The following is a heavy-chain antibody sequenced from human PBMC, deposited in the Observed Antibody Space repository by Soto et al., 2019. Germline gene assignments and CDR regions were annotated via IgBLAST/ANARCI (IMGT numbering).Heavy chain of an antibody. Sequence: SVKVSCKASGGTFSSYAISWVRQAPGQGLEWMGGIIPIFGTANYAQKFQGRVTITADESTSTAYMELSSLRSEETAVYYCAGGSVLVAAAGTGEDYFDYWGQGTLVTVSS. V-gene: IGHV1-69*13. CDR1: GGTFSSYA. J-gene: IGHJ4*02. CDR2: IIPIFGTA. D-gene: IGHD6-13*01. CDR3: AGGSVLVAAAGTGEDYFDY.